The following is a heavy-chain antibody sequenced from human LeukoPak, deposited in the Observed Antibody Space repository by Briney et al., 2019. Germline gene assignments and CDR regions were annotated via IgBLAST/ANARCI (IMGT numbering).Heavy chain of an antibody. CDR2: ISGSGGST. Sequence: PGGSLRLSCAASGFTFSSYAMSWVRQAPGKGLEWVSAISGSGGSTYYADSVKGRFTISRDNSKNTLYLQMNSLRAEDTAAYYCAKDRYSSSWYRADYWGQGTLVTVSS. D-gene: IGHD6-13*01. J-gene: IGHJ4*02. CDR3: AKDRYSSSWYRADY. CDR1: GFTFSSYA. V-gene: IGHV3-23*01.